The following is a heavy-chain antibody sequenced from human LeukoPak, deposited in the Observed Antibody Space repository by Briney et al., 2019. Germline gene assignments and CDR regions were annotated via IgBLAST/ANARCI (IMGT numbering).Heavy chain of an antibody. Sequence: SETLSLTCAVYGGSFSGYYWSWIRQPPGKGLEWIGEINHSGSTNYNPSLKSRVTISVDTSKNQFSLKLSSVTAADTAVYYCARLRRTNPHYYYYYYMDVWGKGTTVTVSS. CDR2: INHSGST. CDR1: GGSFSGYY. CDR3: ARLRRTNPHYYYYYYMDV. D-gene: IGHD1-14*01. V-gene: IGHV4-34*01. J-gene: IGHJ6*03.